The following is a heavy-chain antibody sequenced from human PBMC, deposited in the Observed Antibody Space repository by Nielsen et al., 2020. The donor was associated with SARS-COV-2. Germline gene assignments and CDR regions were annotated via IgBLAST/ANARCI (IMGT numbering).Heavy chain of an antibody. CDR2: IYYSGST. Sequence: SETLSLTCTVSGGSISSGGYYWSWIRQHPGKGLEWIGYIYYSGSTYYNPSLKSRVTISVDTSKNQFSLKLSSVTAADTAVYYCARVPGRGIARHYFDYWGQGTLVTVSS. CDR3: ARVPGRGIARHYFDY. J-gene: IGHJ4*02. D-gene: IGHD6-13*01. V-gene: IGHV4-31*03. CDR1: GGSISSGGYY.